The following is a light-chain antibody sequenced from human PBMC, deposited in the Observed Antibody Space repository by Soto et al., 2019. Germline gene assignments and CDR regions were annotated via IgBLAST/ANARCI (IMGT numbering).Light chain of an antibody. J-gene: IGLJ1*01. Sequence: QSVLTQPRSVSGSPGQSVTISCTGTSRDVGGYNYVSWYQQSPGKVPRLMIYDVNKRPSGVPDRFSGSKSDNTASLTISGLQAEDEADYYCCSYAGSSTYVFGTGTKVTV. CDR3: CSYAGSSTYV. V-gene: IGLV2-11*01. CDR2: DVN. CDR1: SRDVGGYNY.